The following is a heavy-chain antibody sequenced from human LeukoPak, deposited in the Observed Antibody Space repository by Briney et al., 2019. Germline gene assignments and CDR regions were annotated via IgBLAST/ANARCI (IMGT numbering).Heavy chain of an antibody. V-gene: IGHV1-46*01. J-gene: IGHJ4*02. D-gene: IGHD1-26*01. CDR2: INTSDGGT. CDR1: GYTFTNYY. CDR3: ARDLYSGSYSYDFDY. Sequence: ASVKVSCKSSGYTFTNYYIYWVRHAPGPGLERMGIINTSDGGTSNAQKFQGRVTMTRDKSTSTVYMELSSLRSEDTAVYYCARDLYSGSYSYDFDYWGQRTLVTVSS.